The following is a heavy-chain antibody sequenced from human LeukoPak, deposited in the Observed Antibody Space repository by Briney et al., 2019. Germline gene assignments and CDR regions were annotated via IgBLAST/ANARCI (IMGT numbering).Heavy chain of an antibody. CDR1: GGTFSSYA. D-gene: IGHD2-2*01. Sequence: SVKVSCKASGGTFSSYAISWVRQAPGQGLEWMGGIIPIFGTANYAQKFQGRVTITADKSTSTAYMVLSSLRSEDTAVYYCARAGVEYQHNWFDPWGQGTLVTVSS. CDR2: IIPIFGTA. V-gene: IGHV1-69*06. CDR3: ARAGVEYQHNWFDP. J-gene: IGHJ5*02.